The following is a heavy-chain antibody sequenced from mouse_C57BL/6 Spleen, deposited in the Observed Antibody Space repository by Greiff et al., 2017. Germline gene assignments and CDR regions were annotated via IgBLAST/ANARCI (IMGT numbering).Heavy chain of an antibody. Sequence: QVQLQQPGAELVRPGSSVKLSCKASGYTFTSYWMHWVKQRPIQGLEWIGNIDPSDSETHYNQKFKDKATLTVDKSSSTAYMQLSSLTSEDSAVYYCAREGDDDEYFDVWGTGTTVTVSS. CDR2: IDPSDSET. J-gene: IGHJ1*03. CDR1: GYTFTSYW. V-gene: IGHV1-52*01. CDR3: AREGDDDEYFDV. D-gene: IGHD3-3*01.